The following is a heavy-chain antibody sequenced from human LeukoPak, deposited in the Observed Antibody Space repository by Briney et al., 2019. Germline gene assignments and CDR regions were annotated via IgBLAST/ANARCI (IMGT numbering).Heavy chain of an antibody. D-gene: IGHD2-2*01. CDR3: ARQEDCSTSSCYSGGWFDP. V-gene: IGHV4-61*02. CDR1: GSSISTGNYY. Sequence: PSETLSFTCTVSGSSISTGNYYWRGVRQPVGKGLEWIGRIYTTGSTRYNPSLKSRVTISVDTSKNQFSLKLSSVTAADTAVYYCARQEDCSTSSCYSGGWFDPWGQGTLVTVSS. CDR2: IYTTGST. J-gene: IGHJ5*02.